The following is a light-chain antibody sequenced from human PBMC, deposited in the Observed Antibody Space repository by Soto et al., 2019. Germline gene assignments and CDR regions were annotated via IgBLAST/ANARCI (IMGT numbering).Light chain of an antibody. V-gene: IGLV2-14*01. CDR3: SSYTSSSTWV. CDR1: SSDVGGYNY. J-gene: IGLJ3*02. Sequence: QSALTQPASVSGSPGQSITISCTGTSSDVGGYNYVSWYQQHPGKAPKLMIYEVSNRPSGVSNRFSGSKSGNTASLTISGLQAEYEADYYCSSYTSSSTWVFGGGTKLTV. CDR2: EVS.